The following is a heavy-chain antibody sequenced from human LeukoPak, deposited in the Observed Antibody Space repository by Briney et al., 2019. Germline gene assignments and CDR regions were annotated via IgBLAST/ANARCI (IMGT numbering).Heavy chain of an antibody. CDR3: ARDEEAGGLDV. J-gene: IGHJ6*02. V-gene: IGHV3-30-3*01. CDR2: MSYDETKK. Sequence: PGRSLRLSCAASGFTLLAYSMHWVRQAPGKGLEWVAVMSYDETKKYYADSVKGRFTVSRDNSKNTLYLEMDSLTDDDTAVYYCARDEEAGGLDVWGQGTTVTVSS. D-gene: IGHD3-10*01. CDR1: GFTLLAYS.